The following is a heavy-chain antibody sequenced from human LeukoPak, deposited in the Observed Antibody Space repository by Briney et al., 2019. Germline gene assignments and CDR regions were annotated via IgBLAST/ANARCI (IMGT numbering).Heavy chain of an antibody. CDR2: INHGGST. CDR3: ARGVRVTGYYMDV. V-gene: IGHV4-34*01. J-gene: IGHJ6*03. CDR1: GFTFSDYY. D-gene: IGHD4-23*01. Sequence: GSLRLSCAASGFTFSDYYMSWIRQPPGKGLEWIGEINHGGSTNYNPSLKSRVTISVDTSKNQFSLKLSSVTAADTAVYYCARGVRVTGYYMDVWGKGSTVTVSS.